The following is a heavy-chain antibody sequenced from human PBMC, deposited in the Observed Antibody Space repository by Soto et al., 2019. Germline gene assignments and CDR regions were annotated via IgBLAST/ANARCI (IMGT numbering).Heavy chain of an antibody. CDR2: IYYSGST. CDR1: GGSISSYY. CDR3: ARVSRTYSSSCLVRQELDY. D-gene: IGHD6-6*01. Sequence: SETLSLTCTVSGGSISSYYWSWIRQPPGKGLEWIGYIYYSGSTNYNPSLKSRVTIAVDTSKNQFSLKLSSVTAADTAVYYCARVSRTYSSSCLVRQELDYWGQGTLVTVS. J-gene: IGHJ4*02. V-gene: IGHV4-59*01.